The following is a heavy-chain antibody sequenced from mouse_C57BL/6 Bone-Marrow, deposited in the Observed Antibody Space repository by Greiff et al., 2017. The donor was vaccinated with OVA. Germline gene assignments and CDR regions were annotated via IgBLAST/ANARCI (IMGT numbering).Heavy chain of an antibody. Sequence: EVQLQQSGAELVRPGASVKLSCTASGFNIKDDYMHWVKQRPEQGLEWIGWIDPENGDTEYASKFQGKATITADTSSNTAYLQHSSLTSEDTAVYYCTTRYYSHFDYWGQGTTLTVSS. J-gene: IGHJ2*01. CDR3: TTRYYSHFDY. CDR1: GFNIKDDY. CDR2: IDPENGDT. V-gene: IGHV14-4*01. D-gene: IGHD2-12*01.